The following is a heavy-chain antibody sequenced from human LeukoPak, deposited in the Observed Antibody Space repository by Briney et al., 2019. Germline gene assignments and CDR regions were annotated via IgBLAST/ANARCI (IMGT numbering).Heavy chain of an antibody. CDR1: GGSISSYY. CDR3: ARGLAEWLLGDPDAFDI. CDR2: IYYSGST. D-gene: IGHD3-3*01. Sequence: SETLSLTCTVSGGSISSYYWSWIRRPPGKGLEWIGYIYYSGSTNYNPSLKSRVTISVDTSKNQFSLKLSSVTAADTAVYYCARGLAEWLLGDPDAFDIWGQGTMVTVSS. V-gene: IGHV4-59*01. J-gene: IGHJ3*02.